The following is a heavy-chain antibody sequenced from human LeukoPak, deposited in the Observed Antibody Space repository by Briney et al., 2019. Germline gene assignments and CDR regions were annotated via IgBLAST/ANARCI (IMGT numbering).Heavy chain of an antibody. D-gene: IGHD3-10*01. Sequence: SETLSLTCAVYGGSFSGYYWSWIRQPPGKGLEWIGEINHSGSTNYNPSLKSRVTISVDTSKNQFSLKLSSVTAADTAVYYCARELGYYGSGSYFDYWGQGTLVTVSS. CDR1: GGSFSGYY. CDR2: INHSGST. V-gene: IGHV4-34*01. CDR3: ARELGYYGSGSYFDY. J-gene: IGHJ4*02.